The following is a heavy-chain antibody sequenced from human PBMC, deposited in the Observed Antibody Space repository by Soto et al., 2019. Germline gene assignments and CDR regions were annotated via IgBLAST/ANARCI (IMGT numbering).Heavy chain of an antibody. D-gene: IGHD2-15*01. CDR2: ISWTGGDT. CDR1: GFTFEDYA. J-gene: IGHJ6*02. V-gene: IGHV3-9*01. CDR3: EKDKGDVVSYGMDV. Sequence: EVQLVESGGGLVQPGRSLRISCRASGFTFEDYAMHWVRQVPGKGLEWVAGISWTGGDTGYADSVKGRFIISRDNAKNSLLLELESQIVEHTAFYYCEKDKGDVVSYGMDVWGQGTRVTVSS.